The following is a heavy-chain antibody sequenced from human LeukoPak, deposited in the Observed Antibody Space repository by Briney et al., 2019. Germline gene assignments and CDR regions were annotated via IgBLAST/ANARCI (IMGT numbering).Heavy chain of an antibody. Sequence: PGGPLRLSCAASGFTFSKYWMLWVRQAPGKGRESVSRINTDGTVTTYADSVKGRFTVSRDNADNTMFLQMNSVRDEDTAVYYCATKQWLAPPPDSWGQGTPVTVSS. D-gene: IGHD6-19*01. CDR3: ATKQWLAPPPDS. J-gene: IGHJ4*02. V-gene: IGHV3-74*01. CDR1: GFTFSKYW. CDR2: INTDGTVT.